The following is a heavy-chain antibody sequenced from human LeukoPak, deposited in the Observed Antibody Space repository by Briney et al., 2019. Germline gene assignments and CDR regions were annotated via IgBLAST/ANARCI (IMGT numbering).Heavy chain of an antibody. Sequence: GGSLRLSCSASGFTFSSYAMHWVRQAPGKGLEYVSASNGGSTYYADSVKGRFTISRDNSKNTLYLQMNSLRAEDTALYYCAKDILWFGESGNGLDVWGKGTTVTVSS. D-gene: IGHD3-10*01. CDR1: GFTFSSYA. CDR3: AKDILWFGESGNGLDV. J-gene: IGHJ6*04. CDR2: SNGGST. V-gene: IGHV3-64*04.